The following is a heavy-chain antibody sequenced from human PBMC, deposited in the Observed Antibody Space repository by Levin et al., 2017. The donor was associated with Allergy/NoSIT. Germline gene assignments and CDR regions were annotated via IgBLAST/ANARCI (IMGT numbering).Heavy chain of an antibody. D-gene: IGHD2-8*02. CDR1: GGSTSSGGYY. CDR2: IYYTGDT. Sequence: PSETLSLTCTVSGGSTSSGGYYWGWIRQHPGKGLEWIGYIYYTGDTFYNPSLKSRVTISLGTSKNQFSLRLTSVTAADAAVYYCARAQTGGVSPFDYWGQGTLVTVSS. CDR3: ARAQTGGVSPFDY. J-gene: IGHJ4*02. V-gene: IGHV4-31*03.